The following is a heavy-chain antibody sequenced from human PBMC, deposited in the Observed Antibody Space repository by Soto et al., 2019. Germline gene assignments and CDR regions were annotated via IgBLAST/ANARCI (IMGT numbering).Heavy chain of an antibody. V-gene: IGHV1-3*01. CDR3: ARHFSVDHFDY. Sequence: ASVKVSCKAFGYTFTSYAIHWVRQAPGQRLEWMGWINAGNGNTKYSQKFQGRVTITRDTSASTAYMELTSLRSEDTAVYYCARHFSVDHFDYWGQGALVTVSS. CDR2: INAGNGNT. J-gene: IGHJ4*02. CDR1: GYTFTSYA. D-gene: IGHD3-9*01.